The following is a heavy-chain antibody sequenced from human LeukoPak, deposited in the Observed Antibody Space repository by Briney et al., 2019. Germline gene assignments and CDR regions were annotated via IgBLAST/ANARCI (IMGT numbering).Heavy chain of an antibody. CDR2: INHSGST. J-gene: IGHJ4*02. CDR3: ARGLITRPGHPFDY. CDR1: GGSFSSSY. D-gene: IGHD1-20*01. V-gene: IGHV4-34*01. Sequence: PSETLSLTCTVSGGSFSSSYWSWVRQPPGKGLEWIGEINHSGSTNYNPSLKSRVTISVDTSKNQFSLKLSSVTAADTAVYYCARGLITRPGHPFDYWGQGTLVTVSS.